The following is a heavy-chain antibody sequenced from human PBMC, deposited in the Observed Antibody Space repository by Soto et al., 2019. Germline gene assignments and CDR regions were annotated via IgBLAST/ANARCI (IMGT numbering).Heavy chain of an antibody. D-gene: IGHD6-13*01. CDR3: ARAGAAAAVAY. V-gene: IGHV4-4*02. CDR2: IYHSGST. J-gene: IGHJ4*02. Sequence: QVQLQESGPGLVKPSGTLSLTCAVSSGSISSSNWWSWVRQPPGKGLEWIGEIYHSGSTNYNPSLKSRVTLSVDKSKNQFSLKLSSVTAADTAVYSCARAGAAAAVAYWGQGTLVTVSS. CDR1: SGSISSSNW.